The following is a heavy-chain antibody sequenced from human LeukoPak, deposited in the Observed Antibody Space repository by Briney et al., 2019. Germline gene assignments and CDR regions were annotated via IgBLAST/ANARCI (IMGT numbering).Heavy chain of an antibody. J-gene: IGHJ5*02. CDR1: GFTFDDYG. CDR3: AREERYCSSTSCYDGFDP. V-gene: IGHV3-20*04. CDR2: INWNGGST. Sequence: GGSLRLSCAASGFTFDDYGMSWVRQAPGKGLEWVSGINWNGGSTGYADSVKGRFTISRDNAKNSLYLQMNSLRAEDTALYYCAREERYCSSTSCYDGFDPWGQGTLVTVSS. D-gene: IGHD2-2*01.